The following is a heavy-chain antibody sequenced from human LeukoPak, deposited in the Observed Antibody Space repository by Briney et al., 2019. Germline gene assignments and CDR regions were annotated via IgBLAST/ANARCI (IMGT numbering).Heavy chain of an antibody. V-gene: IGHV1-69*13. CDR3: ARDHLLAYCGGDCLGAFDI. CDR1: GGTFSSYA. Sequence: SVKVSCKASGGTFSSYAISWVRQAPGQGLEGMGGIIPIFGTANYAQKFQGRVTITADESTSTAYMELSSLRSEATAVYYCARDHLLAYCGGDCLGAFDIWGQGTMVTVSS. CDR2: IIPIFGTA. J-gene: IGHJ3*02. D-gene: IGHD2-21*02.